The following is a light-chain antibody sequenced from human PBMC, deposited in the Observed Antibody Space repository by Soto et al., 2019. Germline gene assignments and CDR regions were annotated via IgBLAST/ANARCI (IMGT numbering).Light chain of an antibody. V-gene: IGLV2-14*01. J-gene: IGLJ3*02. CDR3: SSYRGTITV. Sequence: QSALTQPASVSGSPGQSVTISCTATTSDIGDYKYVSWYQQHPGKAPKLVIYGVSNRPLGVSNRFSGSKSGNAASLTISGLQAEDEADYYCSSYRGTITVFGGGTKLTVL. CDR1: TSDIGDYKY. CDR2: GVS.